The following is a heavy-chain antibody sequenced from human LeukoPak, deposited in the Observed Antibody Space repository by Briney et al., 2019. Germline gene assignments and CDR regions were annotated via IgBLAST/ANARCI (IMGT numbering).Heavy chain of an antibody. CDR3: ATDYNSRGWNCAFDI. CDR1: GYTLTELS. CDR2: FDPEDGET. D-gene: IGHD6-19*01. J-gene: IGHJ3*02. Sequence: ASVKVSCKVSGYTLTELSMHWVRQAPGKGLEWMGGFDPEDGETIYAQKFQGRVTMTEDTSTDTAYMELSSLRSEDTAVYYCATDYNSRGWNCAFDIWGQGTMVTVSS. V-gene: IGHV1-24*01.